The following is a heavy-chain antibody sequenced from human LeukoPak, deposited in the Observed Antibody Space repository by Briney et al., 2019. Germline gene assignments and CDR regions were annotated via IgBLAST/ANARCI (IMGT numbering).Heavy chain of an antibody. Sequence: SETLSLTCTVSGGSISSYYWSWIRQPAGKGLEWLGRIYTSGSTNYNPSLKSRVTMSVDTSKNQFSLKLSSVTAADTAVYYCARGGWFGELTGFDPWGQGTLVTVSS. CDR2: IYTSGST. CDR1: GGSISSYY. D-gene: IGHD3-10*01. V-gene: IGHV4-4*07. J-gene: IGHJ5*02. CDR3: ARGGWFGELTGFDP.